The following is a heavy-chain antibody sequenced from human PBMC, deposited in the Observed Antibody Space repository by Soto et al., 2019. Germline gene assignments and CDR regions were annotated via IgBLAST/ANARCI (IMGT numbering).Heavy chain of an antibody. Sequence: QVQLQESGPGLVKPSETLSLTCTVSGGSVSGGSYCWSWIRQPPGKGLECIGYVYNSGSTTYKPSLKGRVTISVYTSKDQFSLGLSSVTAADTAVYYCARVPLTTYFDLWGRGTLVTVSS. CDR3: ARVPLTTYFDL. CDR1: GGSVSGGSYC. CDR2: VYNSGST. V-gene: IGHV4-61*01. D-gene: IGHD3-9*01. J-gene: IGHJ2*01.